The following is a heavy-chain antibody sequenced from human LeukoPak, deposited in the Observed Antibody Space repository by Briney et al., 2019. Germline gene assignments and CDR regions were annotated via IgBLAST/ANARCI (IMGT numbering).Heavy chain of an antibody. CDR2: IYPGESDT. J-gene: IGHJ5*02. Sequence: GESLKISCKGSGYSFTRYWIGWVRQMPGKGLEWMGIIYPGESDTRYSPSFQGQVTISADKSISTAYLQWSSLKASDTAMYYCARHIWMEDWNWFDPWGQGTLVTVSS. D-gene: IGHD3-3*01. CDR1: GYSFTRYW. CDR3: ARHIWMEDWNWFDP. V-gene: IGHV5-51*01.